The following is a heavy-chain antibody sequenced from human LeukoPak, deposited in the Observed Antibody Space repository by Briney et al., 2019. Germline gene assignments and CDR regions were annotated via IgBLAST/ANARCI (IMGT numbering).Heavy chain of an antibody. Sequence: GGSLRLSCAASGFTFSSYAMSWVRQAPGKGLEWVSAISGSGGSTYYADSVKGRFTISRDNSKNTLYLQMNSLRAEDTAVYYCAKESLKYSSSWYYFDYWGQGTLVTVSS. CDR1: GFTFSSYA. J-gene: IGHJ4*02. D-gene: IGHD6-13*01. CDR2: ISGSGGST. CDR3: AKESLKYSSSWYYFDY. V-gene: IGHV3-23*01.